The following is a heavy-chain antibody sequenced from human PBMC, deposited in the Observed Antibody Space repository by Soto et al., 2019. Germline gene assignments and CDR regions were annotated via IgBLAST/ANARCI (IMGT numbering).Heavy chain of an antibody. CDR1: GGTFSSYA. D-gene: IGHD1-26*01. CDR3: ARGGTKGGSYYGYFQH. CDR2: IIPIFGTA. V-gene: IGHV1-69*01. J-gene: IGHJ1*01. Sequence: QVQLVQSGAEVKKPGSSVKVSCKASGGTFSSYAISWVRQAPGQGLEWMGGIIPIFGTANYAQKFQGRVTITADEYTSTADMELSSLRSEDTAVYYCARGGTKGGSYYGYFQHWGQGTLVTVSS.